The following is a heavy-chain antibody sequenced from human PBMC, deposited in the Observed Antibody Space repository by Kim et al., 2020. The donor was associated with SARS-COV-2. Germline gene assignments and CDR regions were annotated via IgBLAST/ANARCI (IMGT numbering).Heavy chain of an antibody. J-gene: IGHJ6*02. V-gene: IGHV3-23*01. CDR2: IHISAGSS. CDR3: ASTGFGEQDV. Sequence: GGSLRLSCAGSGFTFSDYAMSWVRQAPGKGLEWVSIIHISAGSSYYADSVKGRFTISRDNSKNTVYLQMNSLRAEDTAVYYCASTGFGEQDVWGQGTTVTVSS. D-gene: IGHD3-10*01. CDR1: GFTFSDYA.